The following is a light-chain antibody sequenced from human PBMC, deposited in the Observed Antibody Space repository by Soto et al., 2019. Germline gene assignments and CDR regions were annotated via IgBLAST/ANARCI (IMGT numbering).Light chain of an antibody. J-gene: IGLJ2*01. V-gene: IGLV2-11*01. CDR3: CSYAGSVV. CDR2: DVT. CDR1: NSDVGGYNS. Sequence: QSALTQPRSVSGSPGQSVTISCTGTNSDVGGYNSVSWYQQHPGKAPKLMIYDVTRRPSGVPDRYSGSKSGNTASLTISGLQAEYDADFYCCSYAGSVVFGGGTKLTVL.